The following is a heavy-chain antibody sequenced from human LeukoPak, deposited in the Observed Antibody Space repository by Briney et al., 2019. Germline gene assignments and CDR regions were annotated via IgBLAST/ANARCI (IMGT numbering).Heavy chain of an antibody. CDR3: AKGEYYDSSGYFDY. CDR1: GFIFSSYA. V-gene: IGHV3-23*01. Sequence: PGSSLRLSCAASGFIFSSYAMHWVRQAPGKGLEWVSAISGSGGSTYYADSVKGRFTISRDNSKNTLYLQMNSLRAEDTAVYYCAKGEYYDSSGYFDYWGQGTLVTVSS. J-gene: IGHJ4*02. D-gene: IGHD3-22*01. CDR2: ISGSGGST.